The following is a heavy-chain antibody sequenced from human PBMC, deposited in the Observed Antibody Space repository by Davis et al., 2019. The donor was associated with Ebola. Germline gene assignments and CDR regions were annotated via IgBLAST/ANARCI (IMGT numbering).Heavy chain of an antibody. CDR3: ARDGFDP. V-gene: IGHV3-30*02. Sequence: GESLKISCAATGFTFSSYGMHWVRQAPGKGLEWVAFIRYDGNDKFYADSVKGRFTVSRDNAKNSLYLQMNSLRAEDTAVYYCARDGFDPWGQGTLVTVSS. CDR1: GFTFSSYG. CDR2: IRYDGNDK. J-gene: IGHJ5*02.